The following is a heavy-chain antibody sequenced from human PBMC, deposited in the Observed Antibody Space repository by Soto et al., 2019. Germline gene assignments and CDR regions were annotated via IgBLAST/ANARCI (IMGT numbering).Heavy chain of an antibody. J-gene: IGHJ6*02. CDR3: ARGGVRSYGMDV. CDR1: GFTFSDYY. V-gene: IGHV3-11*01. Sequence: QVHLVESGGGLVKPGGSLRLSCAASGFTFSDYYMSWVRQAPGTGLEWVSHISDSGTTLYNTDFVKGRFTISRDNAKTSLYLQMNSLRAEDTAVYYCARGGVRSYGMDVWGQGTTVTVPS. CDR2: ISDSGTTL. D-gene: IGHD1-26*01.